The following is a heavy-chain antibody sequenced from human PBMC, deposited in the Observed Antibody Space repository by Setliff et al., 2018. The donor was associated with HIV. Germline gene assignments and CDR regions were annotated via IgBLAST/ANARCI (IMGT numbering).Heavy chain of an antibody. J-gene: IGHJ5*02. V-gene: IGHV1-18*01. CDR1: GYTFSSYD. CDR3: ARVRRNYDILTGWDWFDP. D-gene: IGHD3-9*01. Sequence: GASVKVSCKASGYTFSSYDINWVRQATGQGLEWMGWMNPNNGHTNYTQKLQGRVTMTTDTSTSTAYMELRSLRSDDTAVYYCARVRRNYDILTGWDWFDPWGQGTLVTV. CDR2: MNPNNGHT.